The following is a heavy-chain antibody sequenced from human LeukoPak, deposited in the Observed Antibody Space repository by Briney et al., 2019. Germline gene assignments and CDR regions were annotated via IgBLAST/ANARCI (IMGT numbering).Heavy chain of an antibody. D-gene: IGHD3-16*01. CDR3: SGALSWHHDS. Sequence: SVKVSCKASGGTFSSYTINWVRQAPGQGLEWMGRIIPMFDRANYAQNFQGRVTITADKSTTTVYMEMTSLRYEDTAVYYCSGALSWHHDSWGQGTLVTVSS. CDR2: IIPMFDRA. V-gene: IGHV1-69*08. CDR1: GGTFSSYT. J-gene: IGHJ5*02.